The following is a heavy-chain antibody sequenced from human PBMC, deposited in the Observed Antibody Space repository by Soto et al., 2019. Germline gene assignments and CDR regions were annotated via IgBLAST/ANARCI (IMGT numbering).Heavy chain of an antibody. CDR2: IKQDGSEK. Sequence: GGSLRLSCAASGFTFSSYWMSWVRQAPGKGLEWVANIKQDGSEKYYVDSVKGRFTISRDNAKNSLYLQMNSLRAEDTAVYYCAKGMTGSSSSGYYIDYWGQGTLVTVSS. V-gene: IGHV3-7*01. CDR1: GFTFSSYW. D-gene: IGHD6-6*01. J-gene: IGHJ4*02. CDR3: AKGMTGSSSSGYYIDY.